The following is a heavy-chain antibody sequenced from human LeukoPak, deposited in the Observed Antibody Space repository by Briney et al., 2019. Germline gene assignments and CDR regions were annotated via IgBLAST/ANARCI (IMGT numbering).Heavy chain of an antibody. D-gene: IGHD3-22*01. CDR2: IIPVFGTA. Sequence: EASVKVSCKASGGTFSSSSISWVRQAPGQGLEWMGGIIPVFGTANYAQNFQGRVSITADESTTTAYMELRRLRSEDTAVYYCARDKGSGYYDNIGYFPLGYWGQGTLVTVSS. J-gene: IGHJ4*02. CDR3: ARDKGSGYYDNIGYFPLGY. CDR1: GGTFSSSS. V-gene: IGHV1-69*13.